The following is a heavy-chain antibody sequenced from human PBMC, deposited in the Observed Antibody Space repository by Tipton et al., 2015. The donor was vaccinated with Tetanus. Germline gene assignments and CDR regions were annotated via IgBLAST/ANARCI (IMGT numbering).Heavy chain of an antibody. CDR1: GGTVSSYV. CDR3: TKDLKRNLGAGPSRDAFHV. Sequence: QLVQSGAEVKKPGSSVKVSCKASGGTVSSYVISWVRQAPGQGLEWMGGIIPILVAANYTQNLQGRVTITADESTSTVYMELSGLRSADTAIYYCTKDLKRNLGAGPSRDAFHVWGQGTMVTVSS. CDR2: IIPILVAA. D-gene: IGHD1-26*01. J-gene: IGHJ3*01. V-gene: IGHV1-69*01.